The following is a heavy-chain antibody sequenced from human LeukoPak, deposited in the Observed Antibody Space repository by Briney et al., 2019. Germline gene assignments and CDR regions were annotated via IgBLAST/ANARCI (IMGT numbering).Heavy chain of an antibody. D-gene: IGHD3-16*02. CDR1: GFTFSSYS. CDR3: ARVKYDYVWGSYRPDAFDI. Sequence: GSLRLSCAASGFTFSSYSMNWVRQAPGKGLEWVSSISSSSSYIYYADSVKGRFTISRDNAKNSLYLQMNSLRAEDTAVYYCARVKYDYVWGSYRPDAFDIWGQGTMVTVSS. J-gene: IGHJ3*02. CDR2: ISSSSSYI. V-gene: IGHV3-21*01.